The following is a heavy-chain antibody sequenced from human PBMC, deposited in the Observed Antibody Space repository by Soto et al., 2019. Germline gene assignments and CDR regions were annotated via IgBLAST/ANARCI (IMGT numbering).Heavy chain of an antibody. CDR1: GGSISSYY. J-gene: IGHJ3*01. CDR3: ARVWGGAFDF. Sequence: PSETLSLTCTVSGGSISSYYWSWIRQPPGKGLEWIGYIYYSGSTKYNPSLESRVTISVDTSKNRFSLRLSSVTAADTAVYYCARVWGGAFDFWGQGTMVPVSS. CDR2: IYYSGST. D-gene: IGHD3-10*01. V-gene: IGHV4-59*01.